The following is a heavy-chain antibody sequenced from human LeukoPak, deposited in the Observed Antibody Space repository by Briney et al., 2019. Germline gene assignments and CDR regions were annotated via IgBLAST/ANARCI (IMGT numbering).Heavy chain of an antibody. CDR2: ISADGRTT. CDR3: AKVGCSTTSCYAGDDY. CDR1: GFTFSNYA. V-gene: IGHV3-23*01. J-gene: IGHJ4*02. Sequence: GSLRLSCAASGFTFSNYAMSWVRQAPGKGLEWVSTISADGRTTYYADSVKGRFTVSREYSKDTLYLHLNSLRAEDTAVYHCAKVGCSTTSCYAGDDYWGQGTLVIISS. D-gene: IGHD2-2*01.